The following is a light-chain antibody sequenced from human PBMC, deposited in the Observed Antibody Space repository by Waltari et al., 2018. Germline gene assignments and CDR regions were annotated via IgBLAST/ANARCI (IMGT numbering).Light chain of an antibody. CDR2: DNS. CDR3: GTWDSSLSAVL. J-gene: IGLJ2*01. CDR1: SSNIGNNY. V-gene: IGLV1-51*01. Sequence: QSVLTQPPSVSAAPGQKVTISCSGSSSNIGNNYVSWYQQLPGTAPQLLIYDNSKRPSGIPDRFSGSRSGTSATLGITGLQTGDEAEYYCGTWDSSLSAVLFGGGTKLTVL.